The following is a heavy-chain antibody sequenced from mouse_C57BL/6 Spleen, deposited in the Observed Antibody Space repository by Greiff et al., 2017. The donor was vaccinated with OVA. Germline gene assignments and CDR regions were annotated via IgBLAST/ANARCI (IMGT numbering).Heavy chain of an antibody. CDR3: ARRPYGSSPLDY. CDR1: GYTFTDYN. J-gene: IGHJ4*01. CDR2: INPNNGGT. Sequence: LMEPGASVKIPCKASGYTFTDYNMDWVKQSHGKSLEWIGDINPNNGGTIYNQKFKGKATLTVDKSSSTAYMELRSLTSEDTAVYYCARRPYGSSPLDYWGQGTSVTVSS. D-gene: IGHD1-1*01. V-gene: IGHV1-18*01.